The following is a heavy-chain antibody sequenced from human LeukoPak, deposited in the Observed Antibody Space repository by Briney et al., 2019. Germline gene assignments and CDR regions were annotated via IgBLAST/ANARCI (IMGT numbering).Heavy chain of an antibody. D-gene: IGHD6-13*01. J-gene: IGHJ4*02. Sequence: SETLSLTCSVSGGSISRSSYYWGWIRQPPGKGPEWIGSVYYGGSTNYNPSLKSRVTISVDTSKNQFSLKLSSVTAADTAVYYCARARRYSSSWDYWGQGTLVTVSS. CDR2: VYYGGST. CDR3: ARARRYSSSWDY. V-gene: IGHV4-39*07. CDR1: GGSISRSSYY.